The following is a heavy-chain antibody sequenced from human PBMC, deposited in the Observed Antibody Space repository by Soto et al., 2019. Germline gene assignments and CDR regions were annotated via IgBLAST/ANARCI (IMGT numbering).Heavy chain of an antibody. V-gene: IGHV1-69*12. CDR1: GGTFSNYP. J-gene: IGHJ2*01. CDR2: IIPIFGTV. Sequence: QVQLVQSGAEVKKPGSSVKVSCKASGGTFSNYPISWVRQAPGQGLEWMGGIIPIFGTVNYAQKFQGRVTITADESTSTAYMELSSLRSEETDGYYCARGNHRWLQLWYFDLWGRGTLVTVSS. CDR3: ARGNHRWLQLWYFDL. D-gene: IGHD5-12*01.